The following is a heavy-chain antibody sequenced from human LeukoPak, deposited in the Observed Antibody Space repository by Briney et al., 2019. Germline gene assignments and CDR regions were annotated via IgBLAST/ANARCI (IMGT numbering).Heavy chain of an antibody. J-gene: IGHJ6*03. CDR2: ITTSSTYT. CDR3: ARDPYSGTYGNTYYYYMDV. CDR1: GFTFSIYE. V-gene: IGHV3-21*01. D-gene: IGHD1-26*01. Sequence: PGGSLRLSCAASGFTFSIYEMNWVRQTPGKGLEWISSITTSSTYTFYADSVKGRFTISRDNARNSLYLQMNSLRVEDTAVYYCARDPYSGTYGNTYYYYMDVWGKGTTVTISS.